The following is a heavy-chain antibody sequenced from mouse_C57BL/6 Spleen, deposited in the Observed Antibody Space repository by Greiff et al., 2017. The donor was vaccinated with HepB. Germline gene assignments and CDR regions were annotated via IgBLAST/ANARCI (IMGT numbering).Heavy chain of an antibody. CDR3: ARSYYYGSSLDY. CDR1: GYSFTGYY. CDR2: INPSTGGT. Sequence: EVQLQQSGPELVKPGASVKISCKASGYSFTGYYMNWVKQSPEKSLEWIGEINPSTGGTTYTQKFKAKATLTVDESSSTAYMQLKSLTSEDSAVYYCARSYYYGSSLDYWGQGTTLTVSS. D-gene: IGHD1-1*01. J-gene: IGHJ2*01. V-gene: IGHV1-42*01.